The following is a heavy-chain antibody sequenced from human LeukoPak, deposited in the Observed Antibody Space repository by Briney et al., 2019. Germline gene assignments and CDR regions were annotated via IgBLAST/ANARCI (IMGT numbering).Heavy chain of an antibody. CDR2: IYYSGST. CDR1: GGSISSGGYY. Sequence: PSQTLSLTCTVSGGSISSGGYYWSWIRQHPGKGLEWIGYIYYSGSTYYNPSLKSRVTISVDTSKNQFSLKLSSVTAADTAVYYCARGGRFDSSWYYFDYWGQGTLVTVSS. CDR3: ARGGRFDSSWYYFDY. V-gene: IGHV4-31*03. D-gene: IGHD6-13*01. J-gene: IGHJ4*02.